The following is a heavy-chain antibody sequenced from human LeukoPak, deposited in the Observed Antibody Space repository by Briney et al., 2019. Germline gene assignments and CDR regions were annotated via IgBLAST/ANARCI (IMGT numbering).Heavy chain of an antibody. CDR3: ARDHDFWSGYYPIYYGMDV. D-gene: IGHD3-3*01. Sequence: VASVKVSCKASGYTFTGYYMNWVRQAPGQGLEWMGRIIPILGIANYAQKFQGRVTITADKSTSTAYMELSSLRSEDTAVYYCARDHDFWSGYYPIYYGMDVWAKGPRSPSP. J-gene: IGHJ6*02. V-gene: IGHV1-69*04. CDR1: GYTFTGYY. CDR2: IIPILGIA.